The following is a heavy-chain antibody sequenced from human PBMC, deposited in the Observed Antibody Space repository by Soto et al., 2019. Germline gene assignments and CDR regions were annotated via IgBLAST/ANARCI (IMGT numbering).Heavy chain of an antibody. CDR3: ARGPRGYVYYHGMDV. CDR1: GGSISSYY. V-gene: IGHV4-4*07. J-gene: IGHJ6*02. Sequence: SETLSLTCTVSGGSISSYYCSWIRQAAGKGLEWIGRIDTSGTTNYNPSLRSRVTMSVDASKNQFPLNLSSVTAADTAVYFCARGPRGYVYYHGMDVWGQGTKVTVS. CDR2: IDTSGTT. D-gene: IGHD3-16*01.